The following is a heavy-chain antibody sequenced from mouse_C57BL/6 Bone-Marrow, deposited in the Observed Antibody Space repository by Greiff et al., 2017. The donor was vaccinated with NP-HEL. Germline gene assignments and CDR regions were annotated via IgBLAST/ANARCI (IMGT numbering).Heavy chain of an antibody. V-gene: IGHV1-42*01. CDR1: GYSFTGYY. D-gene: IGHD2-14*01. CDR2: INPSTGGT. Sequence: VQLQQSGPELVKPGASVKISCKASGYSFTGYYMNWVKQSPEKSLEWIGEINPSTGGTTYNQKFKAKATLTVDKSSSTAYMQLKSLTSEDSAVYYCARGGYPYYYAMDYWGQGTSVTVSS. CDR3: ARGGYPYYYAMDY. J-gene: IGHJ4*01.